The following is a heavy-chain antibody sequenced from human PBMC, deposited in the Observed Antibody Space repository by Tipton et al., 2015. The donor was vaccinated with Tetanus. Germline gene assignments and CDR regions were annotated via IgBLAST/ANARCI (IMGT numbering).Heavy chain of an antibody. D-gene: IGHD4-17*01. V-gene: IGHV4-59*01. Sequence: TLSLTCTVSGGSISSYYWSWIRQPPGKGLEWIGYIYYSGSTNYNPSLKSRVTISVDTSKNQFSLKLSSVTAADTAVYYCARALDYGDYESYYYYYGMDVWGQGTTATVSS. CDR3: ARALDYGDYESYYYYYGMDV. CDR1: GGSISSYY. J-gene: IGHJ6*02. CDR2: IYYSGST.